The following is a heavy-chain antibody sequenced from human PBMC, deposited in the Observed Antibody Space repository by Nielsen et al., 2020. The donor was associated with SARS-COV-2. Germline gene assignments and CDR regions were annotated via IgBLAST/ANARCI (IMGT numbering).Heavy chain of an antibody. Sequence: VRQMPGKGLEWMGIIYPGDSDTRYSPSFQGQVTISADKSISTAYLQWSSLKASDTAMYYCARHGETVTPWLPHYYYGMDVWGQGTTVTVSS. CDR3: ARHGETVTPWLPHYYYGMDV. V-gene: IGHV5-51*01. CDR2: IYPGDSDT. D-gene: IGHD4-11*01. J-gene: IGHJ6*02.